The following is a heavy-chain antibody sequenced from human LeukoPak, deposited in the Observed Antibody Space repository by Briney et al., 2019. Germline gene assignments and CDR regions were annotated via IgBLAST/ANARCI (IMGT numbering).Heavy chain of an antibody. CDR2: IYSGGST. CDR3: ATTRYDAFDI. V-gene: IGHV3-53*01. D-gene: IGHD4-17*01. CDR1: GFTVISNY. Sequence: QPGGSLRLSRAASGFTVISNYMSWVRQAPGKGLEWVSLIYSGGSTYYADSVRGRFTISRDNSKNTLCLQMNSLRAEDTAVYYCATTRYDAFDIWGQGTMVTVSS. J-gene: IGHJ3*02.